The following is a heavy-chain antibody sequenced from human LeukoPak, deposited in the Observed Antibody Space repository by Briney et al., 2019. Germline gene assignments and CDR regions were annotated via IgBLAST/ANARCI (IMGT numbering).Heavy chain of an antibody. CDR1: GFTFSSYG. J-gene: IGHJ4*02. D-gene: IGHD6-13*01. CDR3: AKPPTGYSSSWYLGYFDY. V-gene: IGHV3-30*02. CDR2: IRYDGCNK. Sequence: GGSLRLSCAASGFTFSSYGMHWVRQAPGKGLEWVAFIRYDGCNKYYADSVKGRFTISRDNSKNTLYLQMNSLRAEDTAVYYCAKPPTGYSSSWYLGYFDYWGQGTLVTVSS.